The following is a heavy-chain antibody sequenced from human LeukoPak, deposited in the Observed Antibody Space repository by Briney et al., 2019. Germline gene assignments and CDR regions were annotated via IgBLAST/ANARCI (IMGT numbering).Heavy chain of an antibody. CDR1: GATFCSYA. J-gene: IGHJ5*02. V-gene: IGHV1-69*01. D-gene: IGHD3-10*01. CDR2: IIPIFGTA. CDR3: ARTSLPGWGSLNWFDP. Sequence: GSSVKVSCKASGATFCSYAISWVRQAPGHGLEWMGGIIPIFGTANYAQKFQGRVAITADESTSTADMELSSLKSEDPAVYDCARTSLPGWGSLNWFDPWGQGNPVPVSS.